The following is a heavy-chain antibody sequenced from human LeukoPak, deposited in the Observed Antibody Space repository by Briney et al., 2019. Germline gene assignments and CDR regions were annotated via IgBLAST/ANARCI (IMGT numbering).Heavy chain of an antibody. CDR2: IKQDGSEK. J-gene: IGHJ2*01. CDR1: GFTFSSYW. CDR3: ATSGIIVPAAPGQLWYFDL. V-gene: IGHV3-7*01. Sequence: PGGSLRLSCAASGFTFSSYWMSWVRQAPGKGLEWVANIKQDGSEKYYVDSVKGRFTISRDNAKNSLYLQMNSLRAEDTAVYYCATSGIIVPAAPGQLWYFDLWGRGTLVTVSS. D-gene: IGHD2-2*01.